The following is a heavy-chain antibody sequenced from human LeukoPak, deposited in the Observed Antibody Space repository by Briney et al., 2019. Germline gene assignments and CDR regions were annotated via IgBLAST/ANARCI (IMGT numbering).Heavy chain of an antibody. V-gene: IGHV3-74*01. D-gene: IGHD1-26*01. CDR1: GFTFSSYW. CDR3: VSDRETQEQI. Sequence: GGSLRLSCAASGFTFSSYWMHWVRQAPGKGLVWVSRSNSDGSSAAYADSVKGRFTISRDNSKNTLDLQMSSLRPEDTAVYYCVSDRETQEQIWGPGTLVTVSS. CDR2: SNSDGSSA. J-gene: IGHJ3*02.